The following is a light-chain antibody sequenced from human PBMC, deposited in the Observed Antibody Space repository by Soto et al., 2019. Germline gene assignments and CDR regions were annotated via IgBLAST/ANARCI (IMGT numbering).Light chain of an antibody. CDR1: QSVSVKY. V-gene: IGKV3-20*01. CDR3: QQHGSSPWT. J-gene: IGKJ1*01. CDR2: GAS. Sequence: EIVLTQSPGTLSLSPGERATLSCRASQSVSVKYLAWYQQRPGQAPRLLIYGASSRATGIPDRFSGSGFGTDFTLTISRLEPEDSAVYYCQQHGSSPWTFGQGTKVEIK.